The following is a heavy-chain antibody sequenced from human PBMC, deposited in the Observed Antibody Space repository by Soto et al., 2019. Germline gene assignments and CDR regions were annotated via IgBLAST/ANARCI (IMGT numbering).Heavy chain of an antibody. CDR3: ARQYCSGGSCYPRIAFDI. Sequence: EVQLVESGGGLVQPGGSLRLSCAASGFTVSSNYMSWVRQAPGKGLEWVSVIYSGGSTYYADSVKGRFTISRDNSKNTLYRQMNSLRAEDTAVYYCARQYCSGGSCYPRIAFDIWGQGTMVTVSS. CDR1: GFTVSSNY. V-gene: IGHV3-66*04. CDR2: IYSGGST. J-gene: IGHJ3*02. D-gene: IGHD2-15*01.